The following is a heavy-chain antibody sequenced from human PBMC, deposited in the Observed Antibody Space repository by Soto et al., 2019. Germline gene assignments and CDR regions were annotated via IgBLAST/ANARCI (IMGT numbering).Heavy chain of an antibody. D-gene: IGHD3-10*01. Sequence: SETLSLTCTVSGGSFTNYYWSWIRQPPGKGLEWIGYIYYNGDTNYNPSLKSRVTMSVDTSKNQFSLNLSSVTAADTAVYYCARAPRGDYWGQGTLVTVSS. CDR1: GGSFTNYY. CDR2: IYYNGDT. J-gene: IGHJ4*02. CDR3: ARAPRGDY. V-gene: IGHV4-59*01.